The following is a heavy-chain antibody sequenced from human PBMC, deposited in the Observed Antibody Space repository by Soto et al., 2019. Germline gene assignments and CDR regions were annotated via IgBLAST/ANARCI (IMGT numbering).Heavy chain of an antibody. Sequence: SETLSLTCTVSGGSISSGGYYWSWIRQPPGKGLEWIGYIYFRGTTNYNPSLKSRVTMSADTSKNQFSLKLNSVTAADTAVYYCARETPRGDILTGSYTEYFAFDIWGQGTIVSVS. V-gene: IGHV4-61*08. CDR3: ARETPRGDILTGSYTEYFAFDI. J-gene: IGHJ3*02. CDR2: IYFRGTT. D-gene: IGHD3-9*01. CDR1: GGSISSGGYY.